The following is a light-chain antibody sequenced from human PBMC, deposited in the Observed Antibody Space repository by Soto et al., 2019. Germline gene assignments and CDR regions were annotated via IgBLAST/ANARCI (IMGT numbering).Light chain of an antibody. CDR2: DAS. CDR1: QSISTD. V-gene: IGKV3-11*01. CDR3: QQRSNWLWT. Sequence: EIVLTQSPGTLSLSPGERATLSCRASQSISTDSAWYQQKPGQAPRLLIYDASNRATGIPARFSGSGSGTDFTLTISSLEPEDFAVYYCQQRSNWLWTFGQGTKVDIK. J-gene: IGKJ1*01.